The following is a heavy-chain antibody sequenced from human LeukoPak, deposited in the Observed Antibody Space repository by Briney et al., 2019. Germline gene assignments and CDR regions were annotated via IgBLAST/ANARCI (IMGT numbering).Heavy chain of an antibody. CDR2: ISVDGETT. CDR1: GFSVGNSG. D-gene: IGHD6-19*01. CDR3: AQGYSSGWYPN. Sequence: GGSLRLSCAVSGFSVGNSGMSWVRQAPAKGLEWTSAISVDGETTYYADFVKGRFIISRDNSKNTLFLQLSSLRAEDTAVYYCAQGYSSGWYPNWGQGSLVSVSS. V-gene: IGHV3-23*01. J-gene: IGHJ4*02.